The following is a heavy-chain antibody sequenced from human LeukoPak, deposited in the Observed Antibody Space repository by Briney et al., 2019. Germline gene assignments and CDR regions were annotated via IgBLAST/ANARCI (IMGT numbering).Heavy chain of an antibody. CDR3: ANVGLRQDAFDI. Sequence: PGGSLRLSCAASGFTFDDYAMHWVRQAPGKGLEWVSGISWNSGSIGYADSVKGRFTISRDNAKNSLYLQMNSLRAEDTALYYCANVGLRQDAFDIWGQGTMVTVSS. D-gene: IGHD3-16*01. CDR2: ISWNSGSI. J-gene: IGHJ3*02. CDR1: GFTFDDYA. V-gene: IGHV3-9*01.